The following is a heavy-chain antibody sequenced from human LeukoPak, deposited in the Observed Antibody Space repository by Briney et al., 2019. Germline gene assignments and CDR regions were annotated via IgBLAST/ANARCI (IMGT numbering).Heavy chain of an antibody. V-gene: IGHV4-39*07. CDR3: ARHDRGSPGSFDI. J-gene: IGHJ3*02. CDR2: IYNNGRT. CDR1: GDSVSNSRVY. D-gene: IGHD2-15*01. Sequence: SETLSLTCSVSGDSVSNSRVYWGWIRQTPGEGLEWIGSIYNNGRTYYKSSLESRVTISVDTPKNQFSLKLTSVTAADTAVYYCARHDRGSPGSFDIWGQGTMVTVSS.